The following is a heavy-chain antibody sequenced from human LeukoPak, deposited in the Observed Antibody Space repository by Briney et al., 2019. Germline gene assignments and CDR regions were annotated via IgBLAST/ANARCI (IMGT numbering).Heavy chain of an antibody. CDR1: GGSISSSNW. J-gene: IGHJ4*02. CDR3: ARETRREADYFDY. CDR2: IYHSGST. V-gene: IGHV4-4*02. D-gene: IGHD1/OR15-1a*01. Sequence: SGTLSLTCAVSGGSISSSNWWSWVRQPPGKGLEWIGEIYHSGSTNYNPSLMSRVTISVDKSKNQFSLKLSSVTAADTAVYYCARETRREADYFDYWGQGTLVTVSS.